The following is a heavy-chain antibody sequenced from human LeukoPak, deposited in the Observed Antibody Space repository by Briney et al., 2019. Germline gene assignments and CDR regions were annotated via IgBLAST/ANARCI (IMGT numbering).Heavy chain of an antibody. CDR1: GFTFVDYA. D-gene: IGHD6-19*01. Sequence: PGRSLRLSCAASGFTFVDYAMHGVRQAPGKGLEGVSGISWDGGSTGYADSVKGRFTISRDNAKNSLYLQMNSLRAEDTALYYCAKDISGIAVAGGYWGQGTLVTVSS. J-gene: IGHJ4*02. CDR3: AKDISGIAVAGGY. V-gene: IGHV3-9*01. CDR2: ISWDGGST.